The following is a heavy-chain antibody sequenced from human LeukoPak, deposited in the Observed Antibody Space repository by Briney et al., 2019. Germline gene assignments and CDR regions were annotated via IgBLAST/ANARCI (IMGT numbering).Heavy chain of an antibody. CDR2: IKQDGSEK. CDR1: GFTFSSYW. CDR3: ARKQIYDFWSGYFRPHYYGMDV. J-gene: IGHJ6*02. Sequence: GGSLRLSCAASGFTFSSYWMSWVRQAPGKGLEWVANIKQDGSEKYYVDSVKGRFTISRDNAKNSLYLQMNSLRAEDTAVYYCARKQIYDFWSGYFRPHYYGMDVWGQGTTVTVSS. V-gene: IGHV3-7*01. D-gene: IGHD3-3*01.